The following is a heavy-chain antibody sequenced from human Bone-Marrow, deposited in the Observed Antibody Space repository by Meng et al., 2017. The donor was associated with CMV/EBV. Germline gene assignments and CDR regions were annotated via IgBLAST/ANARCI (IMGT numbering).Heavy chain of an antibody. D-gene: IGHD2-2*01. V-gene: IGHV1-46*01. CDR1: TFTSYY. J-gene: IGHJ4*02. Sequence: TFTSYYMHWVRQAPGQGLGWMGIVNPSGGSTSYGQKFQGRVTMTRDTSTSTVYMELSSLRSEGTAVYYCARGNIVVVPAAMCYFDYWGQGTLVTVSS. CDR2: VNPSGGST. CDR3: ARGNIVVVPAAMCYFDY.